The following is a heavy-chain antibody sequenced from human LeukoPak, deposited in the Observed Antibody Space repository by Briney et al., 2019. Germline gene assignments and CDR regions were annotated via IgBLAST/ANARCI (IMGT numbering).Heavy chain of an antibody. CDR3: ARALRIRLNWFDP. Sequence: TGGSLRLSCAASGFTFSSYGMHWVRQAPGKGLEWVSGISWNSGGIGYGDSVKGRFTISRDNAKNSLYLQMNSLRAEDTALYYCARALRIRLNWFDPWGQGTLVTVSS. J-gene: IGHJ5*02. D-gene: IGHD2-21*01. CDR1: GFTFSSYG. CDR2: ISWNSGGI. V-gene: IGHV3-9*01.